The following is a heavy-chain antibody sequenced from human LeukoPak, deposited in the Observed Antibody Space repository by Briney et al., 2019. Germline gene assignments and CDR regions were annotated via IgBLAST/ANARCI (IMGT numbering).Heavy chain of an antibody. V-gene: IGHV3-74*01. CDR2: INGDGSNS. D-gene: IGHD3-16*01. J-gene: IGHJ4*02. Sequence: GESLKISCVASGFTFTTYWMHWVRQAPGKGLVWVSRINGDGSNSNYADSVKGQFTISRDNARNTLYLQMNGLRAEDTALYYCARTSPTSHFDFWGQGTLVTVSS. CDR1: GFTFTTYW. CDR3: ARTSPTSHFDF.